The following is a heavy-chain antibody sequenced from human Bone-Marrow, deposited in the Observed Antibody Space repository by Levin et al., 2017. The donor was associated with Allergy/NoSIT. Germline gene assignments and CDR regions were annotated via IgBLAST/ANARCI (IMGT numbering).Heavy chain of an antibody. Sequence: ASVKVSCKTSGYSFPGSYIHWVRQAPGQGLEWMGRINCNSGDTKSTQKFQGRVAMTRDTSICTAYMELSGLRSDDAAVYFCAKAVGRSWFDPWGQGTLVTVSS. CDR2: INCNSGDT. CDR1: GYSFPGSY. V-gene: IGHV1-2*02. CDR3: AKAVGRSWFDP. J-gene: IGHJ5*02. D-gene: IGHD4-23*01.